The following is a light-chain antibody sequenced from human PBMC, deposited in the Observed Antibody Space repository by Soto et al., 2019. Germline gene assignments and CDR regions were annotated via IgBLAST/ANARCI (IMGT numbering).Light chain of an antibody. CDR3: QQYGSSPT. J-gene: IGKJ1*01. V-gene: IGKV3-15*01. CDR2: GAS. Sequence: EIVMTQSPATLSVSPGERATLSCRASQSVSSDLAWYHQKPGQAPRLLIYGASTRATGIPARFSGSGSGTEFTLTINSLQSEDFAVYYCQQYGSSPTFGQRTKVDIK. CDR1: QSVSSD.